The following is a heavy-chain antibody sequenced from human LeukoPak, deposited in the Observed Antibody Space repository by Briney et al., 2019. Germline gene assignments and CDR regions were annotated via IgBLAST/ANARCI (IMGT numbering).Heavy chain of an antibody. D-gene: IGHD5-24*01. CDR3: AKDSGRDGYSWGYFDY. CDR2: ITSSSGTI. V-gene: IGHV3-48*04. J-gene: IGHJ4*02. CDR1: GFTFSTYN. Sequence: GGSLRLSCAASGFTFSTYNMNWIRQAPGKGLEWGSYITSSSGTIHYADSVKGRFTISRDNAKNSLYLQMNSLRAEDTAVYYCAKDSGRDGYSWGYFDYWGQGTLVTVSS.